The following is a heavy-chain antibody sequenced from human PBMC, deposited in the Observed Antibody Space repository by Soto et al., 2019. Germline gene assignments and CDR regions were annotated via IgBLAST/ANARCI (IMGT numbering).Heavy chain of an antibody. J-gene: IGHJ2*01. CDR1: GFTFSSYG. V-gene: IGHV3-33*01. Sequence: GGSLRLSCAASGFTFSSYGMHWVRQAPGKGLEWVAVIWYDGSNKYYADSVKGRFTISRDNSKNTLYLQMNSLRAEDTAVYYCARDKQQQLVLWYFDLWGRGTLVTVSS. D-gene: IGHD6-13*01. CDR2: IWYDGSNK. CDR3: ARDKQQQLVLWYFDL.